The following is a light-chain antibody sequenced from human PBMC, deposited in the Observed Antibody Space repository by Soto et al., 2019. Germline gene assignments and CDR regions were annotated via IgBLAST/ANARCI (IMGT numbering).Light chain of an antibody. Sequence: EIVLTQSPGTLSSSPGERATLSCRASQSVSSSHLAWYQQKPGQAPRLLIYGASSMATGIPDRFSGSGSGTDFTLTISRLEPEDFAVYFCQQYGDSPMYTFGQGNKLEI. V-gene: IGKV3-20*01. CDR1: QSVSSSH. CDR3: QQYGDSPMYT. J-gene: IGKJ2*01. CDR2: GAS.